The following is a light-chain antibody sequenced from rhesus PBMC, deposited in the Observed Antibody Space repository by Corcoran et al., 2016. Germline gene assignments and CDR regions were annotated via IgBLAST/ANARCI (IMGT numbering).Light chain of an antibody. V-gene: IGKV1-74*01. J-gene: IGKJ3*01. CDR1: ETVNNY. Sequence: DIQLTQSPSSLSASVGDTVTITCRASETVNNYLNWYQQQPGKSPKPLILEASTLQGGDPPRFSGSGSGTDYTLIISSLQSEDVATYYCQHNYGTPFTFGPGTKLDIK. CDR2: EAS. CDR3: QHNYGTPFT.